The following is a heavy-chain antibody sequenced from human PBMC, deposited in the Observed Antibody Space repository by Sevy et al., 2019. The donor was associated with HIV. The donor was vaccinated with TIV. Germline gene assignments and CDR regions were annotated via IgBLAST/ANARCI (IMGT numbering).Heavy chain of an antibody. CDR3: ARALSDIVATNNYYYYGMDV. CDR1: GGTFSSYA. Sequence: ASVKVSCKASGGTFSSYAISWVRQAPGQGLEWMGGIIPIFGTANYAQKFQGRVTITADESTSTAYMELSSLRSEDTAVYYCARALSDIVATNNYYYYGMDVWGQWTTVTVSS. D-gene: IGHD5-12*01. CDR2: IIPIFGTA. V-gene: IGHV1-69*13. J-gene: IGHJ6*02.